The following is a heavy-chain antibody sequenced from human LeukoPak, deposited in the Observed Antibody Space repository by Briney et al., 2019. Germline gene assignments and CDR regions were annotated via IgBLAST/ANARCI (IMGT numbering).Heavy chain of an antibody. V-gene: IGHV4-34*01. Sequence: SETLSLTCAVYGGSFSGYYWSWIRQPPGKGLEWIGSIYYSGSTYYNPSLKSRVTISVDTSKNQFSLKLSSVTAADTAVYYCARGGREMATTIDYWGQGTLVTVSS. J-gene: IGHJ4*02. D-gene: IGHD5-24*01. CDR3: ARGGREMATTIDY. CDR2: IYYSGST. CDR1: GGSFSGYY.